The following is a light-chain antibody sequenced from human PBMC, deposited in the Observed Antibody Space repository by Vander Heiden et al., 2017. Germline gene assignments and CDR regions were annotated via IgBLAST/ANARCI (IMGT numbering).Light chain of an antibody. Sequence: DIVMTQSPDSLAVSLGERATSNCKSSQSVLYSSNNKNYLAWYQQKPGQPPRLLIYWASTRESGVPDRFSGSGSGTDFTLTISSLQAEDVAVYYCQQYYSTVLTFDPGTKVEI. V-gene: IGKV4-1*01. CDR1: QSVLYSSNNKNY. CDR2: WAS. CDR3: QQYYSTVLT. J-gene: IGKJ3*01.